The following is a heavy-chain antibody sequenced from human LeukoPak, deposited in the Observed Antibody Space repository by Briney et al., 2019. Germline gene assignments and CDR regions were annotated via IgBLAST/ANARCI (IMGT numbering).Heavy chain of an antibody. V-gene: IGHV3-73*01. D-gene: IGHD6-13*01. CDR1: GFTFSGSA. CDR2: IRSKANSYAT. CDR3: TRWDIAAAGTVLDY. J-gene: IGHJ4*02. Sequence: GGSLRLSCAASGFTFSGSAMHWVRQASGKRLEWVGRIRSKANSYATAYAASVKGRFTISRDDSKNTAYLQMNSLKTEDTAVYYCTRWDIAAAGTVLDYWGQGTLVTVSS.